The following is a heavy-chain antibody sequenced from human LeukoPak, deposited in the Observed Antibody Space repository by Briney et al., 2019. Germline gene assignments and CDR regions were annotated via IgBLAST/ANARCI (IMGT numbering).Heavy chain of an antibody. CDR1: GYTFTGYY. D-gene: IGHD3-22*01. Sequence: ASVKVSCKASGYTFTGYYMHWVRQAPGQGLEWMGWINPNNGGTNYAQKFQGRVTMTRDTSISTAYMELSRLRSDDTAVYYCARGDSDLGWFDPWGQGTLVTVSS. CDR3: ARGDSDLGWFDP. CDR2: INPNNGGT. J-gene: IGHJ5*02. V-gene: IGHV1-2*02.